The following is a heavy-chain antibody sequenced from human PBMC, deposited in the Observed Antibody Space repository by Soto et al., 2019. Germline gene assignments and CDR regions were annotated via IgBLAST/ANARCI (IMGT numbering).Heavy chain of an antibody. CDR3: AMGRPGHYNYYMDV. V-gene: IGHV4-61*08. CDR1: GGSISSGDYY. D-gene: IGHD3-10*01. Sequence: SETLSLTCTVSGGSISSGDYYWSWIRQPPGKGLEWIGYIYYGGSTNYNPSLRSRVTISLDTSKNQFSLKLSSVTAADTAVYYCAMGRPGHYNYYMDVWGKGTTVTVSS. J-gene: IGHJ6*03. CDR2: IYYGGST.